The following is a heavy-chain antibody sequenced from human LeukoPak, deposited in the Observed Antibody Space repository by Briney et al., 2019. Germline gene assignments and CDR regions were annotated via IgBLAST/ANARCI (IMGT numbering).Heavy chain of an antibody. V-gene: IGHV3-11*06. J-gene: IGHJ4*02. D-gene: IGHD3-22*01. CDR2: ISESGGYT. CDR3: ARGYYDSSGYFYFDH. CDR1: RFPFSDHY. Sequence: GGSLRLSCAASRFPFSDHYMNWIRQAPGKGLEWVSYISESGGYTVYADSVKGRFTISRDNAKNSPYLQMNSLRGDDTAVYYCARGYYDSSGYFYFDHWGQGTLVTVSS.